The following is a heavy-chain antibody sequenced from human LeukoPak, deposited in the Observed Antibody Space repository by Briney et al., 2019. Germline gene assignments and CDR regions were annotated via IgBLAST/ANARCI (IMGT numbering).Heavy chain of an antibody. CDR2: ISSSSSYI. CDR3: AREENSHAPPNFHS. CDR1: GFTFSSYS. V-gene: IGHV3-21*01. Sequence: GGSLRLSCAASGFTFSSYSMNWVRQAPGKGLEWVSSISSSSSYIYYADSVKGRFTVSRDNAKNSLYLQMNSLRAEDTAVYYCAREENSHAPPNFHSWGQGTLVTVSS. D-gene: IGHD1-7*01. J-gene: IGHJ4*02.